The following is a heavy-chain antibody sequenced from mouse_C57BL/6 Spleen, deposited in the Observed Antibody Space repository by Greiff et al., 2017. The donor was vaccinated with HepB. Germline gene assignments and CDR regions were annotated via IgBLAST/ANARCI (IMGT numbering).Heavy chain of an antibody. J-gene: IGHJ1*03. D-gene: IGHD1-1*01. V-gene: IGHV1-76*01. Sequence: VQLQQSGAELVRPGASVKLSCKASGYTFTDYYINWVKQRPGQGLEWIARIYPGSGNTYYNEKFKGKATLTAEKSSSTAYMQLSSLTSEDSAVYFCARSGDYGNLWYFDVWGTGTTVTVSS. CDR1: GYTFTDYY. CDR2: IYPGSGNT. CDR3: ARSGDYGNLWYFDV.